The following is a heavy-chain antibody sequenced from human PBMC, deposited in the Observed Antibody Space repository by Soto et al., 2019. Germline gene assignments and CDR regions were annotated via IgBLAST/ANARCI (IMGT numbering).Heavy chain of an antibody. CDR3: ARSPEEASYYYYGMDV. CDR2: INAGNGNT. CDR1: GYTLTSYA. Sequence: ASVKVSCKASGYTLTSYAMHWVRQATGQRLEWMGWINAGNGNTKYSQKFQGRVTITRDTSASTAYMELSSLRSEDTAVYYCARSPEEASYYYYGMDVWGQGTTVTVSS. J-gene: IGHJ6*02. V-gene: IGHV1-3*01.